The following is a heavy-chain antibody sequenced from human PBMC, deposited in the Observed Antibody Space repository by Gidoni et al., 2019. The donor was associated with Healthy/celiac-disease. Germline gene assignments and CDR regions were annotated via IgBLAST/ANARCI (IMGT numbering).Heavy chain of an antibody. CDR2: ISSSSSYI. CDR3: ARDLSEMATIGYYYYGMDV. D-gene: IGHD5-12*01. J-gene: IGHJ6*02. CDR1: GFTFSSYS. Sequence: EVQLVESGGGLVKPGGSLRLSCAASGFTFSSYSMNWVRQAPGKGLEWVSSISSSSSYIYYADSVKGRFTISRDNAKNSLYLQMNSLRAEDTAVYYCARDLSEMATIGYYYYGMDVWGQGTTVTVSS. V-gene: IGHV3-21*01.